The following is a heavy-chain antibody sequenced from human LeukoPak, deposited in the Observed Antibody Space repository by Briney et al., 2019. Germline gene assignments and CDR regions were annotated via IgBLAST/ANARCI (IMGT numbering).Heavy chain of an antibody. D-gene: IGHD1-26*01. V-gene: IGHV3-30*04. Sequence: GGSLRLSCAASGFTFSSYAMHWVRQAPGKGLEWVAVISYDGSNKYYADSVKGRFTISRDNSKNTLYLQMNSLRAEDTAVYYCARGGGSYYYYYMDVWGKGTTVTVSS. J-gene: IGHJ6*03. CDR3: ARGGGSYYYYYMDV. CDR2: ISYDGSNK. CDR1: GFTFSSYA.